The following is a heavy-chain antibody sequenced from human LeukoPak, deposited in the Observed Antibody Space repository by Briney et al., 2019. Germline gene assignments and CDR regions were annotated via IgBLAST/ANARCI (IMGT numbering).Heavy chain of an antibody. CDR2: INHSGST. D-gene: IGHD3-10*01. CDR3: AGDTITMVRGVIDY. CDR1: GGSFSGYY. V-gene: IGHV4-34*01. J-gene: IGHJ4*02. Sequence: SETMSLTCAVYGGSFSGYYWSWIRQPPKKGLEWIGEINHSGSTNYNPSLKSQVTISVDTSKNQFSLKLSSVTAADTAVYYCAGDTITMVRGVIDYWGQGTLVTVSS.